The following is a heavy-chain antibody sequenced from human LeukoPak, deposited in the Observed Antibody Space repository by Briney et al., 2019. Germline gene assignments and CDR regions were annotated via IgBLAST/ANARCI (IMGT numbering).Heavy chain of an antibody. CDR2: IYYSGST. Sequence: SETLSLTCTVSGASISSSYWSWIRQPPGKGLEWIGYIYYSGSTNYNPSLKSRITISVDTSKNQFSLKLSSVTAADTAVYYCASLTYDSSGYYSYWGQGTLVTVSS. CDR1: GASISSSY. CDR3: ASLTYDSSGYYSY. D-gene: IGHD3-22*01. V-gene: IGHV4-59*01. J-gene: IGHJ4*02.